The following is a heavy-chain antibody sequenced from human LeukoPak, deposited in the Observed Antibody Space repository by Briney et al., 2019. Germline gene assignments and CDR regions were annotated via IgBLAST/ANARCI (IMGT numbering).Heavy chain of an antibody. CDR2: ISAYNGNT. Sequence: ASVKVSCKASGYTFTSYGISWVRQDPGQGLEWMGWISAYNGNTNYAQKLQGRVTMTTDTSTSTAYMELRSLRSDDTAVYYCARAAPYGDYAPVDYWGQGTLVTVSS. CDR3: ARAAPYGDYAPVDY. CDR1: GYTFTSYG. J-gene: IGHJ4*02. D-gene: IGHD4-17*01. V-gene: IGHV1-18*04.